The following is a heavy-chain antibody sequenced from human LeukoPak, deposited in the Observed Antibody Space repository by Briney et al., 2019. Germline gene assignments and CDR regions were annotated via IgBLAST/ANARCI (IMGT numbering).Heavy chain of an antibody. V-gene: IGHV3-48*04. Sequence: GGSLRLSCAASGFTFSSYNMNWVRQAPGKGLEWVSYISSSSSTIYYADSVKGRFTISRDNAKNSLYLQMNSLRAEDTAVYYCARDTGDSYWYFDVWGRGTLATVSS. CDR1: GFTFSSYN. D-gene: IGHD3-16*01. J-gene: IGHJ2*01. CDR3: ARDTGDSYWYFDV. CDR2: ISSSSSTI.